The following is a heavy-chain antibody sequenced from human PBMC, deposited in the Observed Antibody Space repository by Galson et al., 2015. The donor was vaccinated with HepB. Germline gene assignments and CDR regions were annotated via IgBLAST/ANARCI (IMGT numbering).Heavy chain of an antibody. CDR3: ERDSSPYCDSSTCYDALDI. CDR2: INEDGSVQ. J-gene: IGHJ3*02. CDR1: GFTFSRYW. V-gene: IGHV3-7*01. D-gene: IGHD2-2*01. Sequence: SLRLSCAASGFTFSRYWMTWVRQAPGKGLEWVANINEDGSVQHYVDSVKGRFTISRENAKKSLFLQMNRMRAEDTAVYYCERDSSPYCDSSTCYDALDIWGQGTMVPVSS.